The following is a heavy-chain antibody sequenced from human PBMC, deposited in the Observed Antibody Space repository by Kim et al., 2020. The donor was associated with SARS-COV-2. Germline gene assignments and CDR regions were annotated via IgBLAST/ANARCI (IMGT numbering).Heavy chain of an antibody. CDR3: AKSGYDLGDYYYGMDV. V-gene: IGHV3-23*01. J-gene: IGHJ6*02. CDR1: GFTFSSYA. Sequence: GGSLRLSCAASGFTFSSYAMSWVRQAPGKGLEWVSAISGSGGSTYYADSVKGRFTISRDNSKNTLYLQMNSLRAEDTAVYYCAKSGYDLGDYYYGMDVWGQGTTVNVSS. CDR2: ISGSGGST. D-gene: IGHD5-12*01.